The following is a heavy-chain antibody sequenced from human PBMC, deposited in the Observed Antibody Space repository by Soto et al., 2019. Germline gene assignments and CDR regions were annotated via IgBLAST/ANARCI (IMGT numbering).Heavy chain of an antibody. CDR1: CGSISSYY. V-gene: IGHV4-59*08. CDR2: IYYSGST. Sequence: SETLSLTCTASCGSISSYYWSWIRQPPGKGLEWIGYIYYSGSTNYNPSLKSRVTISVDTSKNQFSLKLSSVTAADTAVYYCARHGYGSGSYYPYNWFDPWGQGTLVTVSS. D-gene: IGHD3-10*01. J-gene: IGHJ5*02. CDR3: ARHGYGSGSYYPYNWFDP.